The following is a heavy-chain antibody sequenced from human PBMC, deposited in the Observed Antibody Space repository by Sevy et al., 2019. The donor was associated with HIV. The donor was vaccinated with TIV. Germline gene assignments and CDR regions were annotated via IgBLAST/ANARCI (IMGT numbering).Heavy chain of an antibody. Sequence: GGSLRLSCVASGFTLNSYWMSWVRQAPGKGLEWVANIKQDGSVKYYVESVKGRFTISRDNARNSLYLQMNSLRVEDTALYYCVRAIAADGSFWGQGTLVTVSS. CDR1: GFTLNSYW. CDR2: IKQDGSVK. CDR3: VRAIAADGSF. V-gene: IGHV3-7*01. J-gene: IGHJ4*02. D-gene: IGHD6-13*01.